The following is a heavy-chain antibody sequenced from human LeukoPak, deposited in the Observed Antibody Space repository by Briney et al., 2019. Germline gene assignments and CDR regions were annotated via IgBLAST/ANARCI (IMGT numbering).Heavy chain of an antibody. CDR1: GGSISSGSYY. CDR3: AREMRTVTTTGFDP. D-gene: IGHD4-17*01. Sequence: PSETLSLTCTVSGGSISSGSYYWSWIRQPAGKGLEWIGRIYTSGSTNYNPSLKSRVTMSVDTSKNQFSLKLSSVTAADTAVYYCAREMRTVTTTGFDPWGQGTLVTVSS. CDR2: IYTSGST. V-gene: IGHV4-61*02. J-gene: IGHJ5*02.